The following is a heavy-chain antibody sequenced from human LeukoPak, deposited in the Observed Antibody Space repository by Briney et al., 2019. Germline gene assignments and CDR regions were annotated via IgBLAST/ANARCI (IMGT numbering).Heavy chain of an antibody. D-gene: IGHD3-3*01. V-gene: IGHV3-23*01. CDR3: ARDQYDTWSRRGNFDS. Sequence: PGVSLRLSCAASGFTVSAYAMAWVRQAPGKGLEWVSTIYDDNTYYADSVKGRFAISTDNSKNTLYLQMNSLRVEDTAVFYCARDQYDTWSRRGNFDSWGQGTLVIVSS. CDR1: GFTVSAYA. J-gene: IGHJ4*02. CDR2: IYDDNT.